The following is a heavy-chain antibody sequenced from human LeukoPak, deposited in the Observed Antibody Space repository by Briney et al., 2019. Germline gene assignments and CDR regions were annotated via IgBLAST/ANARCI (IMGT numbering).Heavy chain of an antibody. CDR3: AREGYYYDSSGYYYFLDY. J-gene: IGHJ4*02. CDR2: IYTSGST. Sequence: PSETLSLTCTVSGGSISSYYWSWIRQPAGKGLEWIGRIYTSGSTNYNPSLKSRVTMSVDTSRNQFSLKLSSVTAADTAVYYCAREGYYYDSSGYYYFLDYWGQGTLVTVSS. D-gene: IGHD3-22*01. V-gene: IGHV4-4*07. CDR1: GGSISSYY.